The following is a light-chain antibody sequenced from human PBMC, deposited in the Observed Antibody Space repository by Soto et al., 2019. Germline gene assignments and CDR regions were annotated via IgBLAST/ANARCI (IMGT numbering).Light chain of an antibody. J-gene: IGKJ3*01. V-gene: IGKV2-28*01. CDR3: MQALQTIT. CDR1: QSLLHSNGYNY. CDR2: LGS. Sequence: DIVMTQSPLSLPVTPGEPASISCRSSQSLLHSNGYNYLDWYLQKPGQSPQLLIYLGSNRASGVPDRFSGSGSGTDFTLIISRVEAEDVGVYYCMQALQTITFGPGKKVYIK.